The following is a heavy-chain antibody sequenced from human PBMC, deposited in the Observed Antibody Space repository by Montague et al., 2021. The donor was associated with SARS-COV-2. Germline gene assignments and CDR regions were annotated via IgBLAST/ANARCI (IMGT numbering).Heavy chain of an antibody. Sequence: LALVKPTQTLTLTCTFSGFSLSTSGMRVSWIRQPPGKALEWLARIDWDDDKYYSTSLKTRLTISKDTSKNQVVLTMTNMDPVDTATYYCAREYSSGVYFDYWGQGTLVTVSS. V-gene: IGHV2-70*04. CDR3: AREYSSGVYFDY. CDR2: IDWDDDK. D-gene: IGHD6-19*01. CDR1: GFSLSTSGMR. J-gene: IGHJ4*02.